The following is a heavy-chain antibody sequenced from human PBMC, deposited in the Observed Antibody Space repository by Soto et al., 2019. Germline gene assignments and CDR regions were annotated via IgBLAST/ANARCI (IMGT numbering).Heavy chain of an antibody. CDR2: INIDGTTT. CDR1: GFAFSTKW. CDR3: ARIPYSDTDPCP. Sequence: EVQLVESGGGLVQPGGSLRLSCAASGFAFSTKWMHWVRQGPGKGLVWVSRINIDGTTTNYADSVKGRFTISRDNAKNMLYLLMDSLRAEDTAVYYCARIPYSDTDPCPWGQGTLVTVSS. V-gene: IGHV3-74*01. D-gene: IGHD1-26*01. J-gene: IGHJ5*02.